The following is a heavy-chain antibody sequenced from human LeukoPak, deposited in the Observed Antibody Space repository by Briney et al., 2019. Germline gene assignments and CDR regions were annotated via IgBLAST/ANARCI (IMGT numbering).Heavy chain of an antibody. CDR1: GGSISSSSYY. V-gene: IGHV4-39*07. Sequence: SETLSLTCTVSGGSISSSSYYWGWIRQPPGKGLEWIGSIYYSGSTYYNPSLKGRVTISVDTSKNQFSLKLSSVTAADTAVYYCARVFLSGYEETVYWGQGTLVTVSS. D-gene: IGHD5-12*01. CDR2: IYYSGST. CDR3: ARVFLSGYEETVY. J-gene: IGHJ4*02.